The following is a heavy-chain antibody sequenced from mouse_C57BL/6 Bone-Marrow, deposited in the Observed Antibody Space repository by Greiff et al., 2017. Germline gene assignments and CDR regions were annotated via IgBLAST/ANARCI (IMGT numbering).Heavy chain of an antibody. Sequence: VQLQQPGAELVRPGTSVKLSCKASGYTFTSYWMHWVKQRPGQGLEWIGVIDPSDSYTNYNQKFKGKATLTVDTSSSTAYMQLSSLTSEDSAVYYGAREKIWITTVVEGYWYFDVWGTGTTVTVSS. CDR1: GYTFTSYW. V-gene: IGHV1-59*01. J-gene: IGHJ1*03. CDR2: IDPSDSYT. CDR3: AREKIWITTVVEGYWYFDV. D-gene: IGHD1-1*01.